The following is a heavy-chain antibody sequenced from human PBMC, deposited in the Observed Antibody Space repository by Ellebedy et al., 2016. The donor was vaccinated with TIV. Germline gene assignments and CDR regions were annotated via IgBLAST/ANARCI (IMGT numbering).Heavy chain of an antibody. CDR1: GGSISSYY. Sequence: MPSETLSLTCSVSGGSISSYYWTWIRPPAGKGLEWIGRVYSSGRTNFQPSLYSRVTLSVDTSKNQFSLRLTSVTASDTAVYYCAREPRIPEVDFPEDDFDIWGQGAMVTVSS. V-gene: IGHV4-4*07. CDR3: AREPRIPEVDFPEDDFDI. CDR2: VYSSGRT. D-gene: IGHD6-13*01. J-gene: IGHJ3*02.